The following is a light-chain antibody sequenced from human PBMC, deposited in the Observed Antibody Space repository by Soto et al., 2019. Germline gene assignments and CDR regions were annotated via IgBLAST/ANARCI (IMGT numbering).Light chain of an antibody. J-gene: IGKJ5*01. CDR2: DAS. CDR1: QDIDKF. CDR3: QQYDDLPIT. Sequence: DIQMTQSPSSLSASVGDRVTITCQASQDIDKFLNWYQQKPGKPPKLLIDDASNLATGVPSRFSGRGSGTDFTFPISSLQPEDVATYYCQQYDDLPITFGHGTRLQIK. V-gene: IGKV1-33*01.